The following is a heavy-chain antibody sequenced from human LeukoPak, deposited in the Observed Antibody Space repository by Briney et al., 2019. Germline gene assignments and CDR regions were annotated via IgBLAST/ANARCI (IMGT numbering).Heavy chain of an antibody. J-gene: IGHJ5*02. V-gene: IGHV4-4*07. D-gene: IGHD3-3*01. Sequence: SETLSLTCTVSGGSISSYYWSWIRQPAGKGLEWIGRIYTSGSTNYNPSLKSRVTMSVDTSKNQFSLKLSSVTAADTAVYYCARNTHYDFWSGYYHWFDPWGQGTLVTVSS. CDR3: ARNTHYDFWSGYYHWFDP. CDR1: GGSISSYY. CDR2: IYTSGST.